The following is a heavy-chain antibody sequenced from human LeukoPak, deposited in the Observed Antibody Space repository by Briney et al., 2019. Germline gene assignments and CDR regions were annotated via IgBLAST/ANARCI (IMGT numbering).Heavy chain of an antibody. Sequence: GGSLRLSCAASGFTFSSYGMRWVRQAPGKGLEWVAVIRYDGSNKYYAASVKGRFTISRDNAKNSLYLQMNSLRAEDTAVYYCARSPDTRGSFDYWGQGTLVTVSS. CDR2: IRYDGSNK. J-gene: IGHJ4*02. CDR1: GFTFSSYG. V-gene: IGHV3-33*01. CDR3: ARSPDTRGSFDY. D-gene: IGHD5-18*01.